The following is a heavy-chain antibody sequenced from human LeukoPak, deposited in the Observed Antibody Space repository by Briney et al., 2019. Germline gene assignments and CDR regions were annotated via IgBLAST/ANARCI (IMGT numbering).Heavy chain of an antibody. V-gene: IGHV4-39*01. J-gene: IGHJ4*02. CDR3: ARHSSGGYCSSTSCYRFDY. CDR1: GGSISSSSYY. Sequence: PSETLSLTCTVSGGSISSSSYYWGWIRQPPGKGLEWIGSIYYSESTYYNPSLKSRATISVDTSKNQFSLKLSSVTAADTAVYYCARHSSGGYCSSTSCYRFDYWGQGTLSPSPQ. D-gene: IGHD2-2*01. CDR2: IYYSEST.